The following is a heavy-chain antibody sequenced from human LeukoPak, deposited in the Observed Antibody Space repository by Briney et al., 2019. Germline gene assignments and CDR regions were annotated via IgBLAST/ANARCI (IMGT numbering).Heavy chain of an antibody. D-gene: IGHD6-6*01. V-gene: IGHV1-8*03. CDR1: GYTFTSYD. CDR3: ARSLAARRGVDY. J-gene: IGHJ4*02. CDR2: MNPNSGNT. Sequence: ASVTVSFKASGYTFTSYDINWVRQATGQGLEWMGWMNPNSGNTGYAQKFQGRVTITRNTSISTAYMELSSLRSEDTAVYYCARSLAARRGVDYWGQGTLVTVSS.